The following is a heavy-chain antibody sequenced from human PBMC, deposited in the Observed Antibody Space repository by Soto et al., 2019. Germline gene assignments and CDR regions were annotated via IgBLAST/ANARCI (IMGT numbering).Heavy chain of an antibody. CDR2: INVGNGDT. D-gene: IGHD1-26*01. CDR3: ARDVNGIVGATYFDY. Sequence: ASVKVSCKASGYIFTNYAIHWVRQAPGQRPEWMAWINVGNGDTKYSQQIQGRVTITRDTSASTAYMELSSLRSEDTAVYYCARDVNGIVGATYFDYWGQGARVTVSS. V-gene: IGHV1-3*01. J-gene: IGHJ4*02. CDR1: GYIFTNYA.